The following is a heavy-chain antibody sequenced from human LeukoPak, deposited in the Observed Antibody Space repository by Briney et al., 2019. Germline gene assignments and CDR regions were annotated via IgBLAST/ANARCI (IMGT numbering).Heavy chain of an antibody. J-gene: IGHJ4*02. V-gene: IGHV5-10-1*01. CDR2: LDPSDSYT. Sequence: GESLKISCKGSGYSFTSYWISWVRQMPGEGLEWMGRLDPSDSYTNYSPSFQGHVTISADKSISTAYLQWSSLKASDTAMYYCGRDLVVTVDWGQGTLVTVSS. CDR3: GRDLVVTVD. D-gene: IGHD2-21*02. CDR1: GYSFTSYW.